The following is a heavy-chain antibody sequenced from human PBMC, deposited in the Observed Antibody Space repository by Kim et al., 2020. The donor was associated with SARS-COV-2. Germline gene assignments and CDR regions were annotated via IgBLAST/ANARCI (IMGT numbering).Heavy chain of an antibody. V-gene: IGHV7-4-1*02. J-gene: IGHJ5*02. CDR2: INTNTGNP. CDR1: GYTFTSYA. CDR3: AREGEYYYDSSGYYYRDWFDP. D-gene: IGHD3-22*01. Sequence: ASVKVSCKASGYTFTSYAMNWVRQAPGQGLEWMGWINTNTGNPTYAQGFTGRFVFSLDTSVSTAYLQISSLKAEDTAVYYCAREGEYYYDSSGYYYRDWFDPWGQGTLVTVSS.